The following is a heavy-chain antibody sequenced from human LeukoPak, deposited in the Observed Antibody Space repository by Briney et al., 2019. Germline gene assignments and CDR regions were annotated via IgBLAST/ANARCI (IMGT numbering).Heavy chain of an antibody. D-gene: IGHD2-2*02. CDR1: GGSISSDDYY. J-gene: IGHJ4*02. V-gene: IGHV4-30-4*01. CDR3: ARSYCSSNSFYRSLDY. CDR2: IYYSGIT. Sequence: SQTLSLTCTVSGGSISSDDYYWSWIRQPPGKGLEWIGYIYYSGITYYNPSIKSRVTISVDTSKNQFSLKLSSVTAADTAVYYCARSYCSSNSFYRSLDYWGQGTLVSVSS.